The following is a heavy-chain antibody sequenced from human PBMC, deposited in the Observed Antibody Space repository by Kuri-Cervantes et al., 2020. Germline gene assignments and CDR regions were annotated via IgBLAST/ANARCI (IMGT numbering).Heavy chain of an antibody. Sequence: ASVKVSCKASGYTFTNYYIHWVRQAPGQGLEWMGIINPSGGSTSYAQKFQGRVTMTRDTSTSTVYMELSSLRSEDTAVYYCAKDFTEGEGSFDYWGQGTLVTVSS. CDR3: AKDFTEGEGSFDY. CDR1: GYTFTNYY. D-gene: IGHD1-26*01. CDR2: INPSGGST. V-gene: IGHV1-46*01. J-gene: IGHJ4*02.